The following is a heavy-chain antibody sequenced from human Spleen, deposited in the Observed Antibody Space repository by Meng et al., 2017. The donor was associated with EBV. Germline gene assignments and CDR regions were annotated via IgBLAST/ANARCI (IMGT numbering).Heavy chain of an antibody. V-gene: IGHV4-61*01. CDR3: ARLFYYGSGRLKFDF. D-gene: IGHD3-10*01. CDR2: IHYSGNP. J-gene: IGHJ4*02. Sequence: QVRLQGSGHGVLKPSETLSLTCTVSGGSVRSASYYWTWIRQPPGKALEWIGYIHYSGNPNYNSSLKRRVTISVDMSKNQFSLRLSSVTAADTAVYYCARLFYYGSGRLKFDFWGQGTLVTVSS. CDR1: GGSVRSASYY.